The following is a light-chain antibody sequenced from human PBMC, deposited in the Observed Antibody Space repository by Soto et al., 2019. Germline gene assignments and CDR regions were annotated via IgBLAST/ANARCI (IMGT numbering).Light chain of an antibody. V-gene: IGLV2-14*01. CDR2: EVS. CDR3: SSYTSSSTRV. CDR1: SSDVGGYNY. Sequence: QSVLTQPASVSGSPGQSITISCTGTSSDVGGYNYVSWYQQHPGKAPKLMIYEVSNRPSGVSNRFSGSKSGNTASLTISGLQAEDEAEDYCSSYTSSSTRVFGGGTKLTVL. J-gene: IGLJ2*01.